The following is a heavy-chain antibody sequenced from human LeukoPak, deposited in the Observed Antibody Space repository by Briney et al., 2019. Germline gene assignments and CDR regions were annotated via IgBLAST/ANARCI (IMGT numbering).Heavy chain of an antibody. Sequence: ASVKVSCKVSGYTLTELSMHWVRQAPGKGLEWMGGFDPEDGETVYAQKFQGRVTMTEDTSTDTAYMELRSLRSEDTAVYYCATARQWLVLGYFDYWGQGTLVTVSS. CDR1: GYTLTELS. D-gene: IGHD6-19*01. J-gene: IGHJ4*02. CDR3: ATARQWLVLGYFDY. V-gene: IGHV1-24*01. CDR2: FDPEDGET.